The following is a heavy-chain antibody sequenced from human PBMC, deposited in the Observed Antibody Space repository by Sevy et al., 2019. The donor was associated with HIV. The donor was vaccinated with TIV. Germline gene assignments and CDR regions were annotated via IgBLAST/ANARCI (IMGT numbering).Heavy chain of an antibody. J-gene: IGHJ4*02. CDR2: ISYDGSNK. CDR3: ARDTRKLRFLELAY. Sequence: GGSLRLSCAASGFTFSSNAMHWVRQAPGKGLEWVAVISYDGSNKYYADSAKGRFTISRDNAKNTLYLQMNSLRAEDTAVYYCARDTRKLRFLELAYWGQGTLVTVSS. D-gene: IGHD3-3*01. CDR1: GFTFSSNA. V-gene: IGHV3-30-3*01.